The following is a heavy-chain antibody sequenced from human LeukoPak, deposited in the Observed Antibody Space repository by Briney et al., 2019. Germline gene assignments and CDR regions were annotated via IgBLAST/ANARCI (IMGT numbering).Heavy chain of an antibody. CDR2: IYYSGST. CDR3: ARVRSGSYYNKGDYYYGMDV. D-gene: IGHD3-10*01. Sequence: PSETLSLTCTVSGGSISSSSYYWGWIRQPPGKGLEWIGSIYYSGSTYYNPSLKSRVTISVATSKNQFSLKLSSVTAADTAVYYCARVRSGSYYNKGDYYYGMDVWGQGTTVTVSS. V-gene: IGHV4-39*01. CDR1: GGSISSSSYY. J-gene: IGHJ6*02.